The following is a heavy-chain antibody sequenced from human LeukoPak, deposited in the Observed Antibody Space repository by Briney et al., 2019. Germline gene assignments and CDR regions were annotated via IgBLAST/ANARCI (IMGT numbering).Heavy chain of an antibody. CDR2: MNPKSPGT. V-gene: IGHV1-2*02. CDR3: ARDPAQSYYTDV. J-gene: IGHJ6*03. CDR1: GYSFTAYY. Sequence: ASVKVSRKASGYSFTAYYIHWVRQAPGQGLEWMGWMNPKSPGTNYAQKFQGRVAMTRDTSISTAYMELSSLTSDDSAVYYCARDPAQSYYTDVWVIGTTVTVSS.